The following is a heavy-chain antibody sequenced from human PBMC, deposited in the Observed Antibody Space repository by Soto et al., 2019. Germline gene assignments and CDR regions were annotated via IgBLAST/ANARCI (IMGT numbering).Heavy chain of an antibody. CDR2: IYWDDDK. CDR3: VQSRCGGDCLQSYSSHSYDGLDV. D-gene: IGHD2-21*02. J-gene: IGHJ6*02. Sequence: QITLKESGPTLVKPTQTLTLTCTFPGFSFSSIGEGVGWIRQPPGKALEWLALIYWDDDKRYSPSLKSRLTITKDTSKNQVVLTMTNMDPVDTATYYCVQSRCGGDCLQSYSSHSYDGLDVWGQGTTVTVSS. V-gene: IGHV2-5*02. CDR1: GFSFSSIGEG.